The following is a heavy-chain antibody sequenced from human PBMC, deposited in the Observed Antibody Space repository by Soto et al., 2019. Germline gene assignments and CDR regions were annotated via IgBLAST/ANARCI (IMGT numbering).Heavy chain of an antibody. CDR2: IYPGDSDT. CDR3: ARRVLMVYAMGPPWYYFDY. Sequence: EVQLVQSGAEVKKPGESLKISCKGSGYSFTSYWIGWVRQMPGKGLEWMGIIYPGDSDTRYSPSFQGQVTISADKSISTAYLQWSSLKATDTAMYYCARRVLMVYAMGPPWYYFDYWGQGTLVTVSS. CDR1: GYSFTSYW. J-gene: IGHJ4*02. V-gene: IGHV5-51*03. D-gene: IGHD2-8*01.